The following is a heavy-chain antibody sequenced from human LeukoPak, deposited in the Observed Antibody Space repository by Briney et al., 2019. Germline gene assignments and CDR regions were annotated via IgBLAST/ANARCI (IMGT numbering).Heavy chain of an antibody. D-gene: IGHD3-10*01. CDR2: IYTSGST. J-gene: IGHJ4*02. CDR3: ARKGRGPYGSVNGYFDY. Sequence: SETLSLTCTVSYGSISSYYWSWIRQPAGKGLEWIGRIYTSGSTNYNPSLKSRVTMSVDTSKNQFSLKLNFVTAADTAVYYCARKGRGPYGSVNGYFDYWGQGTLVTVSS. CDR1: YGSISSYY. V-gene: IGHV4-4*07.